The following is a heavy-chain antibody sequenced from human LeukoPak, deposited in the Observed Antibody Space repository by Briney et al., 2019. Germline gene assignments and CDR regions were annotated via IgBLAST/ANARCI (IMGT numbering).Heavy chain of an antibody. D-gene: IGHD6-13*01. CDR1: GYTLTDYY. CDR3: ASNSSWYSYGAFDI. J-gene: IGHJ3*02. V-gene: IGHV1-8*03. Sequence: ASVKVSCKASGYTLTDYYLHWVRQAPGQGLKWMGWINPNSGNTGYAQKFQGRVTITRNTSISTAYMELSSLRSEDTAVYYCASNSSWYSYGAFDIWGQGTMVTVSS. CDR2: INPNSGNT.